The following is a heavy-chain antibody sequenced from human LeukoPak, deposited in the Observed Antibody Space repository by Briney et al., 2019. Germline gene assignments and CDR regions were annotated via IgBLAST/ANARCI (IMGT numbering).Heavy chain of an antibody. CDR3: ARSGYDGGR. Sequence: PSETLSLTCTVSGGSISNKYWSWIRQPPGKGLEWIGYIYYSGSTNYNPSLKSRVTISVDTSKNQFSLKLSSVTAADTAVYYCARSGYDGGRWGQGTLVTVSS. D-gene: IGHD5-12*01. CDR2: IYYSGST. CDR1: GGSISNKY. J-gene: IGHJ4*02. V-gene: IGHV4-59*12.